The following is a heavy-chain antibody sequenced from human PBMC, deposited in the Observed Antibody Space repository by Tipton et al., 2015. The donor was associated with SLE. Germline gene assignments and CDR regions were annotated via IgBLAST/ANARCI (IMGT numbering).Heavy chain of an antibody. CDR2: IKQDGSER. CDR1: GFIFNTFW. Sequence: SLRLSCEASGFIFNTFWMTWVRQIPGKGLEWVANIKQDGSERYYADSVEGRFAISRDNAKNSLYLQMNSLRAEDTAVYYCARPSTTVVPDYWGRGTLVTVSS. D-gene: IGHD3-10*01. CDR3: ARPSTTVVPDY. V-gene: IGHV3-7*01. J-gene: IGHJ4*02.